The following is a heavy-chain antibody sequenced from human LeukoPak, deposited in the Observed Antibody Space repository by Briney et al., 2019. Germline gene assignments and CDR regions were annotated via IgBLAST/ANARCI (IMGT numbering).Heavy chain of an antibody. V-gene: IGHV3-30-3*01. D-gene: IGHD3-3*01. Sequence: GGSLRLSCAASGFTFSSYAMHWVRQAPGKGLEWVAVISYDGSNKYYADSVKGRFTISRDNSKNTLYLQMNSLRAEDTAVYYCAKDRVRRFHTVNTFDIWGQGTIVTVSS. CDR1: GFTFSSYA. J-gene: IGHJ3*02. CDR3: AKDRVRRFHTVNTFDI. CDR2: ISYDGSNK.